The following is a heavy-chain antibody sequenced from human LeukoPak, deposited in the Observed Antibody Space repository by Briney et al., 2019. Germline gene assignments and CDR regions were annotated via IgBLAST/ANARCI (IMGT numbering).Heavy chain of an antibody. J-gene: IGHJ4*02. CDR3: AKSHASIWNVYDY. Sequence: GGSLRLSCAASGFTFSNCAMSWVRQTPGKGLEWVSAISGGGGSTYYAESVKGRFTISRDNLKNMVFLQMSTLRAEDTAIYYCAKSHASIWNVYDYWGQGTLVTVSS. CDR2: ISGGGGST. V-gene: IGHV3-23*01. D-gene: IGHD6-13*01. CDR1: GFTFSNCA.